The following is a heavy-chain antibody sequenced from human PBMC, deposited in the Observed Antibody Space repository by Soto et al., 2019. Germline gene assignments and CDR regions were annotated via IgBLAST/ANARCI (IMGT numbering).Heavy chain of an antibody. D-gene: IGHD6-13*01. V-gene: IGHV1-2*04. CDR3: ARVEVEQQLVGETTYYYYGMDV. CDR1: GYTFTGYY. Sequence: QVQLVQSGAEVKKPGASVKVSCKASGYTFTGYYMHWVRQAPGQGLEWMGWINPNSGGTNYAQKFQGWVTMTRDTSSSTAYMELSRRRSDDTAVYYCARVEVEQQLVGETTYYYYGMDVWGQGTTVTVSS. J-gene: IGHJ6*02. CDR2: INPNSGGT.